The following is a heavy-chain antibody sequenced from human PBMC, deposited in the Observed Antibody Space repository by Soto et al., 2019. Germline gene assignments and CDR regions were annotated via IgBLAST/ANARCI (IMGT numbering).Heavy chain of an antibody. CDR3: ARGVVYRDVGLAYGMDV. CDR2: INYSGST. CDR1: GESFSNHY. J-gene: IGHJ6*02. Sequence: SETLSLTCAVYGESFSNHYWTWIRQSPGKGLEWVGEINYSGSTRYNWSLGSRVTISVDTSKNQFSLMVTSVTAEDTAVYYCARGVVYRDVGLAYGMDVWGQGTTVTISS. V-gene: IGHV4-34*01. D-gene: IGHD3-22*01.